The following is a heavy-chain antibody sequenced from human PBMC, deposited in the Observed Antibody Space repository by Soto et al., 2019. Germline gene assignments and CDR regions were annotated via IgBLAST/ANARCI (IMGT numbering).Heavy chain of an antibody. CDR2: IYHTGNT. V-gene: IGHV4-30-2*01. CDR1: GGSISSGGYS. CDR3: ARGPNYDILTGYYYYFDY. D-gene: IGHD3-9*01. Sequence: HLQLQESGSGLVKPSQTLSLTCAVSGGSISSGGYSWNWIRQPPGKGLEWIGFIYHTGNTYYSPSLNSRVTLSINRSKNQFSRKLSSVTAADTAVYYCARGPNYDILTGYYYYFDYWGQGTLVTVSS. J-gene: IGHJ4*02.